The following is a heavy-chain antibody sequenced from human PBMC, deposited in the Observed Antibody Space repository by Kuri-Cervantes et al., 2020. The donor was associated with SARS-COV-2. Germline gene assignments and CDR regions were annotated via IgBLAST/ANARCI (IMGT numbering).Heavy chain of an antibody. J-gene: IGHJ1*01. CDR2: ISGSGSAT. D-gene: IGHD3-10*01. V-gene: IGHV3-11*04. CDR1: GFTFSDYY. Sequence: LSLTCAASGFTFSDYYMSWIRQAPGKGLEWVSHISGSGSATYYADSVKGRFTISRDNAKNSLYLQMNSLRAEDTAVYYCASVWFGESFQHWGQGTLVTVSS. CDR3: ASVWFGESFQH.